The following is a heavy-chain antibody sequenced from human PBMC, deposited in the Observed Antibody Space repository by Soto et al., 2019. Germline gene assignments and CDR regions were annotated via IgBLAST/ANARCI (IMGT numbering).Heavy chain of an antibody. J-gene: IGHJ2*01. CDR1: GGSVSSGSYY. V-gene: IGHV4-61*01. D-gene: IGHD1-26*01. Sequence: QVQLQESGPGLVKPSETLSLTCTVSGGSVSSGSYYWSWIRQPPGKGLEWIGYIYYSGSTNYNPSLKSRVTIAVDTSKNQFSLKLSSVTAADTAVYYCARRAGWELNYWYFDLWGRGTLVTVSS. CDR2: IYYSGST. CDR3: ARRAGWELNYWYFDL.